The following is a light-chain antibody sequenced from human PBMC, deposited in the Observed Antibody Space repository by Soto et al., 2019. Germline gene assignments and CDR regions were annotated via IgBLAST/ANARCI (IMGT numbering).Light chain of an antibody. J-gene: IGLJ3*02. V-gene: IGLV1-40*01. CDR1: SSNIGAGYD. CDR2: ANI. Sequence: QSVLTQPPSVSGAPGQRVTISCTGGSSNIGAGYDVHWYQQLPGTAPKPLIYANINRPSGVPDRFSGSKSGTSASLAITGLQAEDEADYYCQSYDSSLSRSVFGGGTKLTVL. CDR3: QSYDSSLSRSV.